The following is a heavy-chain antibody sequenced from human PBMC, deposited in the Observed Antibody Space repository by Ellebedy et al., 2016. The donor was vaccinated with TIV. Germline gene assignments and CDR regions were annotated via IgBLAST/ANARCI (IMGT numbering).Heavy chain of an antibody. J-gene: IGHJ5*02. CDR1: GGTFSSYA. D-gene: IGHD2-21*02. CDR2: INPSGGST. Sequence: ASVKVSCKASGGTFSSYAISWVRQAPGQGLEWMGIINPSGGSTSYAQKFQGRVTMTRDTSTSTVYMELSSLRSEDTAVYYCARDREMVVTAILFPQGWFDPWGQGTLVTVSS. V-gene: IGHV1-46*01. CDR3: ARDREMVVTAILFPQGWFDP.